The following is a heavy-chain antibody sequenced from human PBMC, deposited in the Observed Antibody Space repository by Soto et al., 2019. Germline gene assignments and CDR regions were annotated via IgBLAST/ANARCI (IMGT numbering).Heavy chain of an antibody. V-gene: IGHV5-51*01. Sequence: ESLKISCQTSGYSFTTYWIGWVRQVPGKGLEWLGIIYPGDSDTRYSPSFRGHVTISVTKSITTVFLQWSSLRASDTAMYYCARQIYDSDTGPNFQYYFDSWGQGTPVTVSS. CDR2: IYPGDSDT. CDR3: ARQIYDSDTGPNFQYYFDS. D-gene: IGHD3-22*01. CDR1: GYSFTTYW. J-gene: IGHJ4*02.